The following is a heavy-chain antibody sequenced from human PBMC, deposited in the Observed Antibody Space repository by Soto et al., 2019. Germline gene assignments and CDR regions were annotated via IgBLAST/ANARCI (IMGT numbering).Heavy chain of an antibody. V-gene: IGHV3-21*04. J-gene: IGHJ3*02. CDR3: AKATATGGGAFDI. CDR1: GFTFSSYS. D-gene: IGHD2-8*02. CDR2: ISSSSSYI. Sequence: PGGSLRLSCAASGFTFSSYSMNWVRQAPGKGLEWVSSISSSSSYIYYADSVKGRFTISRDNAKNTVFLQMNSLTAGDTAVYYCAKATATGGGAFDICGQGTMVTVSS.